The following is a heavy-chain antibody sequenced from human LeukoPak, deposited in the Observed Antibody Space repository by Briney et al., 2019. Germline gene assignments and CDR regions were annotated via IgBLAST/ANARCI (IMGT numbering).Heavy chain of an antibody. J-gene: IGHJ5*02. V-gene: IGHV3-30*02. CDR1: GFTFSSYA. D-gene: IGHD1-26*01. Sequence: PGGSLRLSCAASGFTFSSYAMSWVRQAPGKGLEWVTFIQYDGNRKYYADSVKGRFTISRDNSKNTLYLQMNSLRAEDTAVYYCVKANIVGAFDPWGQGTLVTVSS. CDR2: IQYDGNRK. CDR3: VKANIVGAFDP.